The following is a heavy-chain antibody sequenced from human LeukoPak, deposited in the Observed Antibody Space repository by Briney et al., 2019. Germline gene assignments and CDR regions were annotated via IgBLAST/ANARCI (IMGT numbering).Heavy chain of an antibody. J-gene: IGHJ4*02. CDR3: AKDYYCSSFNCYFDY. D-gene: IGHD2-2*01. CDR1: GFTFSSYA. CDR2: ISYDGSNK. V-gene: IGHV3-30-3*01. Sequence: GGSLRLSCAASGFTFSSYAMHWVRQAPGKGLEWVAVISYDGSNKYYADSVKGRFTISSDNSKNTLYLQMNSLRAEDTAVYYCAKDYYCSSFNCYFDYWGQGTLVTVSS.